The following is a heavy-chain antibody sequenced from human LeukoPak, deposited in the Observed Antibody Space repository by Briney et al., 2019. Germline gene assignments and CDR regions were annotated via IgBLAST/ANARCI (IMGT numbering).Heavy chain of an antibody. CDR1: GFSFSNYG. J-gene: IGHJ4*02. CDR2: ISTSGTSI. Sequence: GGSLRLSCAASGFSFSNYGMNWVRQAPGKGLEWVSSISTSGTSIYYADSVKGRFTVSRDNAKNSLYLQMNSLRAEDTAVYYCARRYCSSTSCLFDHWGQGTLVTVSS. CDR3: ARRYCSSTSCLFDH. D-gene: IGHD2-2*01. V-gene: IGHV3-21*01.